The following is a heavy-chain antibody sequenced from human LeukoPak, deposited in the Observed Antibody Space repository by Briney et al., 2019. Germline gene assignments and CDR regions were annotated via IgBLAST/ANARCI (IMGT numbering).Heavy chain of an antibody. J-gene: IGHJ6*03. Sequence: SQTLSLTCTVSGGSISSGSYYWSWIRQPAGKGLEWIGRIYSSGSTNYNPSLRSRATISIDTSSNEFSLKLSSVTAADTAVYYCVSSGYNPRFYYYYLDVWGKGTTVTISS. CDR1: GGSISSGSYY. CDR3: VSSGYNPRFYYYYLDV. V-gene: IGHV4-61*02. D-gene: IGHD3-22*01. CDR2: IYSSGST.